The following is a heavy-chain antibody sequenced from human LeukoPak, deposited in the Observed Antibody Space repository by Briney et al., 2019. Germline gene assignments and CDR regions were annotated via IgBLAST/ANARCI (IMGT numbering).Heavy chain of an antibody. CDR3: ARDSRQLWLPHAFDI. CDR1: GFTFSSYS. D-gene: IGHD5-18*01. Sequence: PGGSLRLSCAASGFTFSSYSMNWVRQAPGKGLEWVSSISSSSSYIYYADSVKGRFTISRDNAKNSLYLQMNSLRAEDTAVYYCARDSRQLWLPHAFDIWGQGTMVTVSS. J-gene: IGHJ3*02. CDR2: ISSSSSYI. V-gene: IGHV3-21*01.